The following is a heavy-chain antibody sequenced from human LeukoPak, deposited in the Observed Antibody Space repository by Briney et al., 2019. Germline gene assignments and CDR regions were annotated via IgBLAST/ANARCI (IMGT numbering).Heavy chain of an antibody. CDR3: ARDSSEYYDYVWGSSGGTTD. J-gene: IGHJ4*02. CDR1: GFTFSSYA. D-gene: IGHD3-16*01. Sequence: GRSLRLSCAASGFTFSSYAMHWVRQAPGKGLEWVAVISYDGSNKYYADSVKGRFTISRDNSKNTLYLQMNSLRAEDTAVYYCARDSSEYYDYVWGSSGGTTDWGQGTLVTVSS. CDR2: ISYDGSNK. V-gene: IGHV3-30*04.